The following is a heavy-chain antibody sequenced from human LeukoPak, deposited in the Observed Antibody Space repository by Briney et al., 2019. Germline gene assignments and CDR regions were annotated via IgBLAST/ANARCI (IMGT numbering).Heavy chain of an antibody. Sequence: PSETLSLTCTVSGYSISTSYYWGWIRQPPGKGLEWIGSIYHSGSTYYNPSLKSRVTISVDTSKNQFSLKLSSVTAADTAVYYCARGLDFGVLMVYAIPPPPFDYWGQGTLVTVSS. CDR2: IYHSGST. CDR1: GYSISTSYY. D-gene: IGHD2-8*01. V-gene: IGHV4-38-2*02. CDR3: ARGLDFGVLMVYAIPPPPFDY. J-gene: IGHJ4*02.